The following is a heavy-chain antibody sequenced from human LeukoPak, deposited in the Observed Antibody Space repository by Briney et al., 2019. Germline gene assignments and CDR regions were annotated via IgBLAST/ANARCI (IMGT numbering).Heavy chain of an antibody. D-gene: IGHD3-3*01. CDR2: IYYSGST. J-gene: IGHJ4*02. CDR1: GGSISSSSYY. CDR3: ARLSDFWSGYSYAPDY. V-gene: IGHV4-39*01. Sequence: SETLSLTCTVSGGSISSSSYYWGWLRQPPGKGLEWIGSIYYSGSTYSNPSLKSRVPISVDTSKNQFSLKLSSVTAADTAVYYCARLSDFWSGYSYAPDYWGQGTLVTVSS.